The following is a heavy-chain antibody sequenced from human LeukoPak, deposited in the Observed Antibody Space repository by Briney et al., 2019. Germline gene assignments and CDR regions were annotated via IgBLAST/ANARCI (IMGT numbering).Heavy chain of an antibody. CDR2: IGSDNTYT. J-gene: IGHJ4*02. CDR1: GFTSSDYY. CDR3: VRGGPYGDYDAY. V-gene: IGHV3-11*06. Sequence: GGSLRLSCAVSGFTSSDYYMSWVRQAPGKEMECVSYIGSDNTYTNYADSVRGRFTISRDNAKNSLYLQMNSLRAEDTAVYYCVRGGPYGDYDAYWGQGTLVTVSS. D-gene: IGHD4-17*01.